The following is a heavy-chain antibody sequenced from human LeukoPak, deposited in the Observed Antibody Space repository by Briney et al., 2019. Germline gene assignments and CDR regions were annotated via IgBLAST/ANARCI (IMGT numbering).Heavy chain of an antibody. V-gene: IGHV4-39*01. CDR3: GRHPLTYPHDSSSFSGAFDV. J-gene: IGHJ3*01. Sequence: SETLSLTCTVSGGAISSGSCYWVWIRQPPGKVLEGIVNSDRSGKTYYNPSPPSRLTVSRYTPKNQSCLKLRSVTAADTALYYCGRHPLTYPHDSSSFSGAFDVWGQGKMVTVSS. CDR2: SDRSGKT. CDR1: GGAISSGSCY. D-gene: IGHD3-22*01.